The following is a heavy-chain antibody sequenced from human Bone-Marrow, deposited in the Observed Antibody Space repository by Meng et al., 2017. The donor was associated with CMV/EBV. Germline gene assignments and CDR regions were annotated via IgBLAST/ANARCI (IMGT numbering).Heavy chain of an antibody. D-gene: IGHD1-26*01. CDR3: AREGELDAFDI. J-gene: IGHJ3*02. Sequence: GASLKISCAASGFTFSSYAMYWVRQAPGKGLEWVAVISYDGSNKYYADSVKGRFTIARDKSKNTLYLQMNSLRAEDTAVYYCAREGELDAFDIWGQGTMVTVSS. CDR1: GFTFSSYA. V-gene: IGHV3-30*04. CDR2: ISYDGSNK.